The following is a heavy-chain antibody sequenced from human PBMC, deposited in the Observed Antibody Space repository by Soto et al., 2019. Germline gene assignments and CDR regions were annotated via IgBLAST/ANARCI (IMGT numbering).Heavy chain of an antibody. V-gene: IGHV4-30-4*01. CDR3: ARGGWQCNGGDAFDI. D-gene: IGHD2-15*01. CDR1: GGSISSGDYY. J-gene: IGHJ3*02. CDR2: IYYSGST. Sequence: PSETLSLTCTVSGGSISSGDYYWSWIRQPPGKGLEWIGYIYYSGSTYYNPSLKSRVTISVDTSKNQFSLKLSSVTAADTAVYYCARGGWQCNGGDAFDIWGQGTMVTVSS.